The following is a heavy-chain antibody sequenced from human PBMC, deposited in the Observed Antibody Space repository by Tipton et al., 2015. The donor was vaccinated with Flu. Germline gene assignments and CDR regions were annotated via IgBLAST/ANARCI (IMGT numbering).Heavy chain of an antibody. V-gene: IGHV4-34*01. J-gene: IGHJ5*02. D-gene: IGHD1-26*01. CDR2: NTHSGST. CDR1: GGSFSGYY. CDR3: ARGPASIVGATGGWFDP. Sequence: TLSLTCAVYGGSFSGYYWSWIRQPPGKGLEWFGENTHSGSTNYNQSLKSRVTISVDTSKNQFSLKLSPVTAADTDVYYCARGPASIVGATGGWFDPWGQGTLVTVSS.